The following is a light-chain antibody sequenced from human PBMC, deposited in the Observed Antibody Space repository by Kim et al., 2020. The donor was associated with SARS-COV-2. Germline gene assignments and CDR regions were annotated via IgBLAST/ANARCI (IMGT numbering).Light chain of an antibody. Sequence: QASTISCTGTSSDVGGYNYVSWYQQHPGKAPKLMIYDVSNRPSGVSNRFSGSKSVNTASLTISGLQAEDEADYYCSSYTSSSTPYVFGTGTKVTVL. V-gene: IGLV2-14*03. CDR1: SSDVGGYNY. J-gene: IGLJ1*01. CDR2: DVS. CDR3: SSYTSSSTPYV.